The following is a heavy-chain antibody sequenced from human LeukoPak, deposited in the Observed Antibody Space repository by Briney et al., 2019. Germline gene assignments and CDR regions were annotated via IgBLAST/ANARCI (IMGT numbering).Heavy chain of an antibody. CDR3: AREDCSGDGCYSFDY. Sequence: PSETLSLTCTVSGGSISSYYWSWIRQPPGQGQEWIGYIYYSGSTNYNPSLKSRVTISVDTSKNQFSLKLSSVTAADTAVYYCAREDCSGDGCYSFDYWGQGTLVTVFS. V-gene: IGHV4-59*01. CDR1: GGSISSYY. J-gene: IGHJ4*02. D-gene: IGHD2-15*01. CDR2: IYYSGST.